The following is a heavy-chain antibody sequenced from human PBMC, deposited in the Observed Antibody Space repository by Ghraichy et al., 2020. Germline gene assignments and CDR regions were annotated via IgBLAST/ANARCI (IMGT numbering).Heavy chain of an antibody. V-gene: IGHV3-7*01. CDR1: GFTFSNYW. J-gene: IGHJ3*02. CDR2: IKQDGSEN. CDR3: ARWNRLDSRGYYYNDAFDI. Sequence: GGSLRLSCAASGFTFSNYWMSWVRQAPGKGLEWVANIKQDGSENYYVDSVKGRFTISRDNAKNSVFLQMNSLSSEDTAVYYCARWNRLDSRGYYYNDAFDIWGQGTMVTVSS. D-gene: IGHD3-22*01.